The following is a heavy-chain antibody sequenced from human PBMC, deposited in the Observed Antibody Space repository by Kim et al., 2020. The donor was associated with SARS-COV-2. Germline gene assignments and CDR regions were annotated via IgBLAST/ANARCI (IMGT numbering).Heavy chain of an antibody. CDR2: IYYSGST. D-gene: IGHD2-2*03. V-gene: IGHV4-59*08. CDR3: AKLGYCRSASCRGFDP. Sequence: SETLSITCTVSGGSISSHYWNWIRQPPGKGLEWIGYIYYSGSTNYNPSLKSRVTISVDTSKNQFSLKLTSVTAADTAVYYCAKLGYCRSASCRGFDPWGQGTLVTVSS. J-gene: IGHJ5*02. CDR1: GGSISSHY.